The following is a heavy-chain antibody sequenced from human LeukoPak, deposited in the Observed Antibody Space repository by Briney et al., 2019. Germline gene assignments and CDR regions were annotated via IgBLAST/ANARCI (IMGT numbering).Heavy chain of an antibody. CDR3: ARGLGFDY. CDR1: GFTFSSYW. D-gene: IGHD3-16*01. V-gene: IGHV3-7*01. J-gene: IGHJ4*02. CDR2: IKQDGSEK. Sequence: GGSLRLSCAAPGFTFSSYWMSWVRQAPGKGLEWVANIKQDGSEKYYVDSVKGRFTISRDNAKNSLYLQMNSLRAGDTAVYYCARGLGFDYWGQGTLVTVSS.